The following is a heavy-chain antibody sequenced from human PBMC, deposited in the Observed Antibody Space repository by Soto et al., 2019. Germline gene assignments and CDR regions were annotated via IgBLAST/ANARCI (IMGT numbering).Heavy chain of an antibody. Sequence: SGATLVHPTQTLTLTCTFSGFSLSTIGVGVGWIRQPPGKALEWLALINWNDDERYSPSLKDRLTITKDTSRNHVVLTMTNVDPVDTATYYCAHRHDLGGFDIWGQGTTVTVSS. V-gene: IGHV2-5*01. CDR3: AHRHDLGGFDI. D-gene: IGHD2-15*01. CDR2: INWNDDE. CDR1: GFSLSTIGVG. J-gene: IGHJ3*02.